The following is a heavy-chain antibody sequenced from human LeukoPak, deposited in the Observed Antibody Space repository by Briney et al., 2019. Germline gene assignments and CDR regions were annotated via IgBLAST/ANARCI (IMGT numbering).Heavy chain of an antibody. CDR1: GFTFSSYG. Sequence: GGSLRLSCAASGFTFSSYGMHWVRQAPGKGLEWVAVISYDGSNKYYADSVKGRFTISRDNSKNTLYLQMNSLRAEDTAVYYCANVGATDCYYYYMDVWGKGTTVTVPS. CDR3: ANVGATDCYYYYMDV. V-gene: IGHV3-30*18. CDR2: ISYDGSNK. D-gene: IGHD1-26*01. J-gene: IGHJ6*03.